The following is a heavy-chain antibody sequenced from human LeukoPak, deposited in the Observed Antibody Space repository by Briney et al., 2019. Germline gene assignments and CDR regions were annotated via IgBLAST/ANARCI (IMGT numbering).Heavy chain of an antibody. CDR1: GCSFSTGRYH. Sequence: PSETLSLTCTVSGCSFSTGRYHWSWIRQPPGKGLEWIGYIYHSGNTNYNPSLKSRVTISVDRSKNQFSLKLSSVTAADTAVYYCVRDGGAYYYIAKYLLHWGQGTLVTVSS. CDR3: VRDGGAYYYIAKYLLH. CDR2: IYHSGNT. J-gene: IGHJ1*01. V-gene: IGHV4-61*01. D-gene: IGHD5-12*01.